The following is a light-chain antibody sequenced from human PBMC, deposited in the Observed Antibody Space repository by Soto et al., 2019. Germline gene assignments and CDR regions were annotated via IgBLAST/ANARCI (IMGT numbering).Light chain of an antibody. J-gene: IGKJ4*01. CDR1: QSVSSY. V-gene: IGKV3-11*01. Sequence: EIVLTQSPATLSLAPGERATLSCRARQSVSSYLAWYQQKPGQAPRLLLYDASHRATGIPARFSGSGSGTDFTLTISSLEPEDFAVYYCQQRSNWPPTFGGGTKVEIK. CDR3: QQRSNWPPT. CDR2: DAS.